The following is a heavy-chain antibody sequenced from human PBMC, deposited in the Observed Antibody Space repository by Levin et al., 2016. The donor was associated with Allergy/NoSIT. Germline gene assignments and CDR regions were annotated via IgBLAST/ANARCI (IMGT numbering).Heavy chain of an antibody. D-gene: IGHD5-12*01. J-gene: IGHJ6*02. Sequence: VRQMPGKGLEWMGRIDPSDSYTNYSPSFQGHVTISADKSISTAYLQWSSLKASDTAMYYCARPFVDIVATRHHYYGMDVWGQGTTVTVSS. V-gene: IGHV5-10-1*01. CDR3: ARPFVDIVATRHHYYGMDV. CDR2: IDPSDSYT.